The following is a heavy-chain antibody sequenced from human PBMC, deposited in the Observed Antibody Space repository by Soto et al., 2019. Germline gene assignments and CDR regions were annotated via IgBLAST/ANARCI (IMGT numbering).Heavy chain of an antibody. CDR1: GYTFTSYD. V-gene: IGHV1-8*01. CDR3: ARGRRFGDYYYMAV. D-gene: IGHD3-10*01. Sequence: ASVKVSCKASGYTFTSYDINWVRQATGQGLEWMGWMNPNSGNTGYAQKFQGRVTMTRNTSISTAYMELSSLRSEDTAVYYCARGRRFGDYYYMAVWGKGTTVTVSS. J-gene: IGHJ6*03. CDR2: MNPNSGNT.